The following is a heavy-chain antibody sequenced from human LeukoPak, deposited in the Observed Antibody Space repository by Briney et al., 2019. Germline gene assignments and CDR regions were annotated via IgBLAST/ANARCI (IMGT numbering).Heavy chain of an antibody. J-gene: IGHJ6*04. CDR1: GFTFNTYW. D-gene: IGHD3-10*02. Sequence: GGSLRLSCAASGFTFNTYWMTWVRQAPGRGLEWVANVRQDGGEGHYVDSVKGRFTVSRDNAENSLYLQLNSLRVEDTAVYYCVTRLCSISACRASSYLSFDVWGKGTTVTASS. CDR2: VRQDGGEG. CDR3: VTRLCSISACRASSYLSFDV. V-gene: IGHV3-7*01.